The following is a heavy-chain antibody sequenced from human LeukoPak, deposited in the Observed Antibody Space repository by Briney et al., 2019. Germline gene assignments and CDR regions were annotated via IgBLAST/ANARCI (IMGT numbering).Heavy chain of an antibody. V-gene: IGHV4-34*01. CDR3: ARAITMVRGVIRSYGMDV. CDR1: GGSFSGYY. D-gene: IGHD3-10*01. Sequence: SETLSLTCAVYGGSFSGYYWSWIRQPPGKGLEWIGEINHSGSTNYNPSLKSRVTISVDTSKNQFSLKLSSVTAADTAVYYCARAITMVRGVIRSYGMDVWGQGTTVAVSS. J-gene: IGHJ6*02. CDR2: INHSGST.